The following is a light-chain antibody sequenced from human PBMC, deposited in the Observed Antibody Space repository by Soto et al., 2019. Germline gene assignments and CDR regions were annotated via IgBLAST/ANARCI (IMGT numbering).Light chain of an antibody. Sequence: EVVLTQSPGTLSLSPGQKATLSCRANQSVSSSYLAWYQHKPGQAPRLLMFGAASRATGIPGRFSGSGYGTHLTLVIKKLEPEDFAVYYCQQYGSTPHSFGQGTKLEIK. V-gene: IGKV3-20*01. CDR3: QQYGSTPHS. J-gene: IGKJ2*01. CDR1: QSVSSSY. CDR2: GAA.